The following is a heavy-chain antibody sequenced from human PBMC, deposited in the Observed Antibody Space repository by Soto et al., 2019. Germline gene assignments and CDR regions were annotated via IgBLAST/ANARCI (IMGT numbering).Heavy chain of an antibody. J-gene: IGHJ4*02. Sequence: PSETLSLTCTVSGGSISSGGYYWSWIRQHPGKGLEWIGYIYYSGSTYYNPSLKSRATISVDTSKNQYFLKLSSVTAAATAVYYCARGLNDYYEYYFDYWGQGTLVTVSS. CDR1: GGSISSGGYY. V-gene: IGHV4-31*03. CDR3: ARGLNDYYEYYFDY. D-gene: IGHD3-22*01. CDR2: IYYSGST.